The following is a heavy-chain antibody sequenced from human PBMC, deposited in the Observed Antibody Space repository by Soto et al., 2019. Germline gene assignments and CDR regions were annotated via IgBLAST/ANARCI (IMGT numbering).Heavy chain of an antibody. CDR1: GFTFSSYC. D-gene: IGHD3-22*01. Sequence: XGSLRLSCAASGFTFSSYCMHWVRQAPGKGLEWVAVIWYDGSNKYYADSVKGRFTISRDNSKNTLYLQMNSLRAEDTAVCYCAREAAGTLGLLITYYYYYYGMDVWGQGTTVTVSS. CDR2: IWYDGSNK. CDR3: AREAAGTLGLLITYYYYYYGMDV. J-gene: IGHJ6*02. V-gene: IGHV3-33*01.